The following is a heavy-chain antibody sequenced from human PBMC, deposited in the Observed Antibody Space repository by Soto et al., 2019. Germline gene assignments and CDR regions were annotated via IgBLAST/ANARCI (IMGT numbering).Heavy chain of an antibody. Sequence: GASVKVSCKASGYTFTSYGISWVRQAPGQGLEWMGWISAYNGNTNYAQKLQGRVTMTTDTSTSTAYMELRSLRSDDTAVYYCARDASRDGYSIFDYWGQGTLVTVSS. J-gene: IGHJ4*02. V-gene: IGHV1-18*01. D-gene: IGHD4-4*01. CDR3: ARDASRDGYSIFDY. CDR1: GYTFTSYG. CDR2: ISAYNGNT.